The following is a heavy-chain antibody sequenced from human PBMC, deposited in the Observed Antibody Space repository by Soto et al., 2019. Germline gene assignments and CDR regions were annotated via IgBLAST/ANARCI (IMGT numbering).Heavy chain of an antibody. CDR3: AIETPSFES. V-gene: IGHV3-48*02. CDR1: GFTFSDYP. CDR2: IRTISSAL. Sequence: QLVESGGGLVQPGGSLRLSCAAPGFTFSDYPMNWVRQAPGKGLEGVSSIRTISSALYFADPVRGRFTISRDNARNSLYRQMTSLRDEDTAVYYCAIETPSFESWGQGTLVTVSS. D-gene: IGHD2-15*01. J-gene: IGHJ4*02.